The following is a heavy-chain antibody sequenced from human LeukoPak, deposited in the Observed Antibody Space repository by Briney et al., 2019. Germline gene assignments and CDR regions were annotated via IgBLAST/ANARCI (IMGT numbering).Heavy chain of an antibody. CDR1: GGSISSSSYY. Sequence: SETLSLTCTVSGGSISSSSYYLSWIRQPAGKGLEWIGRIHTSGSTNYNPSLKSRVTMSVDRSKNQFSLKLSSVTAADTAVYYCARAVGSSESNWFDPWGQGALVTVSS. J-gene: IGHJ5*02. D-gene: IGHD1-26*01. CDR2: IHTSGST. CDR3: ARAVGSSESNWFDP. V-gene: IGHV4-61*02.